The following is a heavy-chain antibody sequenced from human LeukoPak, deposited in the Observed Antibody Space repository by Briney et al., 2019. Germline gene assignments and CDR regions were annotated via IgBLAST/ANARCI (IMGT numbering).Heavy chain of an antibody. CDR3: TTRRQDGW. D-gene: IGHD2-15*01. CDR2: IKSKSDGGTI. J-gene: IGHJ4*02. CDR1: GFTFSDAW. Sequence: GSLRLSCVGSGFTFSDAWMGWVRQAPGKGLEWVGRIKSKSDGGTIDYAAPVKGRFTISRDDSRNTLYLQMNSLKTEDTAVYYCTTRRQDGWWGQGTLVTVS. V-gene: IGHV3-15*01.